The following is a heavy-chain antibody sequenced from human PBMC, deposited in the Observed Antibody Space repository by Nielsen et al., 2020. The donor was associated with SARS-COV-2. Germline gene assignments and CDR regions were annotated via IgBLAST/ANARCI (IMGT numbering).Heavy chain of an antibody. Sequence: GESLKISCTASGFTFGDYAMSWFRQAPGKGLEWVGFIRSKAYGGTTEYAASVKGRFTISRDDSKSIAYLQMNSLKTEDTAVYYCTRAFHDYGDAFDIWGQGTMVTVS. D-gene: IGHD4-17*01. CDR2: IRSKAYGGTT. CDR3: TRAFHDYGDAFDI. J-gene: IGHJ3*02. CDR1: GFTFGDYA. V-gene: IGHV3-49*03.